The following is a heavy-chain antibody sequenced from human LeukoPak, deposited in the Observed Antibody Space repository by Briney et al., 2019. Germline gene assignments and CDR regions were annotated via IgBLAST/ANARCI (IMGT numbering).Heavy chain of an antibody. D-gene: IGHD2-2*01. CDR3: ARADCSSTSCYYYYYGMDV. CDR1: GYTFTDYY. V-gene: IGHV1-18*01. Sequence: ASVKVSCKTSGYTFTDYYIHWVRQAPGQGLEWMGWISAYNGDTNYAQKLQGRVTMTTDTSTSTAYMELRSLRSDDTAVYYCARADCSSTSCYYYYYGMDVWGQGTTVTVSS. CDR2: ISAYNGDT. J-gene: IGHJ6*02.